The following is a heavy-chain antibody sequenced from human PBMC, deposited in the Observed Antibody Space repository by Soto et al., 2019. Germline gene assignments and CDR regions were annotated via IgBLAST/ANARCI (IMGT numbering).Heavy chain of an antibody. CDR3: AKRFTLFGEVKLSPDLDY. V-gene: IGHV3-23*01. J-gene: IGHJ4*02. CDR1: GFTFSSHA. CDR2: SSYSGTTT. D-gene: IGHD3-3*01. Sequence: EVQLLESGGDLVQPEGSLRLSCAASGFTFSSHAMSWVCQAPGKGLEWVSASSYSGTTTYYAESVKVRFTISRDNSKSTLYLQMNSLRVEDTAIYYCAKRFTLFGEVKLSPDLDYWGQGTLVTVAS.